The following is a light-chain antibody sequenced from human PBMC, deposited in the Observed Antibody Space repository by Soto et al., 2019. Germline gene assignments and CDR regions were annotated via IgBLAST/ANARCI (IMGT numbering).Light chain of an antibody. V-gene: IGLV2-14*01. J-gene: IGLJ2*01. CDR1: SSDVGSYNY. CDR2: DVS. Sequence: QSALTQPASVSGSPGQSITILCTGTSSDVGSYNYVSWYQQYTGKAPKLLIYDVSNRPSGVSDRFSGSKSDNTASLTISGLQAEDEDDYYCSSYTSTSHVIFGGGTKLTVL. CDR3: SSYTSTSHVI.